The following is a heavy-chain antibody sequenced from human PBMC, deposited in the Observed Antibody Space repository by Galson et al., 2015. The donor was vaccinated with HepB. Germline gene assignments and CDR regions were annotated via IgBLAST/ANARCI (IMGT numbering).Heavy chain of an antibody. CDR2: IYYNGNT. CDR1: GGSISSGAYY. J-gene: IGHJ3*02. CDR3: ASVALGEGAFDI. D-gene: IGHD3-10*01. V-gene: IGHV4-31*03. Sequence: TLSLTCTVSGGSISSGAYYWSWIRQYPGKGLEWIGYIYYNGNTYYNPSLKSRITISLDTSENQFSLRLSSVTAADTAVYYCASVALGEGAFDIWGQGTMVTVSS.